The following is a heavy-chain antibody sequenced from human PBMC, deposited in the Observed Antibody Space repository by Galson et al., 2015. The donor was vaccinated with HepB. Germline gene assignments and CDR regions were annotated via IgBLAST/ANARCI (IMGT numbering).Heavy chain of an antibody. CDR1: GFIFDYYG. Sequence: SLRLSCAASGFIFDYYGMHWVRQAPGKGLEWVAVISYDGSNEYYADSVKGRFTISRDNSKNTLYLQMNGLRAQDTAIYYCARATAASWDVFEIWGQGTMVTVSS. CDR2: ISYDGSNE. CDR3: ARATAASWDVFEI. V-gene: IGHV3-30*03. D-gene: IGHD2-21*01. J-gene: IGHJ3*02.